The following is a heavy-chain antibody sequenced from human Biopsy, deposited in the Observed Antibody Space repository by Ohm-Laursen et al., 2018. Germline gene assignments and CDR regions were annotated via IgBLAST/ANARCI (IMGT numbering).Heavy chain of an antibody. V-gene: IGHV4-34*01. Sequence: PSDTLSLTCAVYGGSFNGYFWSWIRQPPGKGLEWIGDITQSGSTDYSPSLKSRVTISVDTAKKHFSLSLRSVTAADTAVYYCARVPLPGIGAAYQGRFLYGMDVWGQGTTVSVSS. CDR2: ITQSGST. CDR3: ARVPLPGIGAAYQGRFLYGMDV. J-gene: IGHJ6*02. CDR1: GGSFNGYF. D-gene: IGHD6-13*01.